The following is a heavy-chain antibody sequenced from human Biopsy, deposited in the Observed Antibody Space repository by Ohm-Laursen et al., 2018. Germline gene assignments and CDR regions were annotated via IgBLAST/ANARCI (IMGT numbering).Heavy chain of an antibody. V-gene: IGHV1-2*02. CDR2: ISPKSGDT. Sequence: VSSVKVSCKASGFSFTGYYIHWVRQAPGQGLEWMRWISPKSGDTNYAHKFQGNITMTRDTSISTAYMDLSGLRSDDTAVYYCTRDRGITVAGTLGFNFDYWGQGTLVTVSS. CDR1: GFSFTGYY. J-gene: IGHJ4*02. CDR3: TRDRGITVAGTLGFNFDY. D-gene: IGHD6-19*01.